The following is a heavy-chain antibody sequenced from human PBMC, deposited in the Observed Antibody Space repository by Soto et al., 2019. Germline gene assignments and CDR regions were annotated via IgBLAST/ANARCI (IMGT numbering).Heavy chain of an antibody. J-gene: IGHJ4*02. D-gene: IGHD3-9*01. CDR2: ISAYNGNT. Sequence: ASVKVSCKASGYTFTSYGISWVRQAPGQGLEWMGWISAYNGNTNYAQKLQGRVTMTTDTSTSTAYMELRSLRSDDTAVYYCARDRYGILTGYGVYYFDYWGQGTLVTVSS. CDR3: ARDRYGILTGYGVYYFDY. CDR1: GYTFTSYG. V-gene: IGHV1-18*01.